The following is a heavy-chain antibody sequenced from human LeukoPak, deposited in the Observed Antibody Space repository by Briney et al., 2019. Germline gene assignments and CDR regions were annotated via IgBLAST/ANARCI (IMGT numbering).Heavy chain of an antibody. V-gene: IGHV3-30*03. CDR2: ISYDGSNK. CDR3: ATGEVMGY. J-gene: IGHJ4*02. Sequence: GRSLRLSCAASGFTFSSYGMHWVRQAPGKGLEWVAVISYDGSNKYYADSVKGRFTISRGNSENTLYLQMNSLRAEDTAVYYCATGEVMGYWGQGTLVTVSS. CDR1: GFTFSSYG. D-gene: IGHD3-10*01.